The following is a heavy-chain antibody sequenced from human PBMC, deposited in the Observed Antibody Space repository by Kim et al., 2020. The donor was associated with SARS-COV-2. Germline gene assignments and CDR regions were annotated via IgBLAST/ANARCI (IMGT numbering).Heavy chain of an antibody. CDR1: GYTFTNYG. Sequence: ASVKVSCKASGYTFTNYGISWVRQAPGQGLEWMGWISAYNGNTNYAQNLQGRVTMTTDTSTNIAYMELRSLRSDDTAVYYCARDRLNFGGSGPFDPWGQGTLVTVSS. CDR3: ARDRLNFGGSGPFDP. J-gene: IGHJ5*02. D-gene: IGHD3-10*01. V-gene: IGHV1-18*01. CDR2: ISAYNGNT.